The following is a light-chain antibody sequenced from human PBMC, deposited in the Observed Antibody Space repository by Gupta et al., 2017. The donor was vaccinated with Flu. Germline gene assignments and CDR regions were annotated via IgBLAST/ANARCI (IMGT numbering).Light chain of an antibody. V-gene: IGKV3-20*01. CDR3: QQDGISVYI. CDR2: GAS. Sequence: EIVFTQSPGTLSLSPGERATLSCRASQSVNNNLLTWYQQKPGQAPRLLIYGASSRATGIPDRFSGSGSGTDFTLTIRRLEPEDFAVYYCQQDGISVYIFGQGTKLEIK. J-gene: IGKJ2*01. CDR1: QSVNNNL.